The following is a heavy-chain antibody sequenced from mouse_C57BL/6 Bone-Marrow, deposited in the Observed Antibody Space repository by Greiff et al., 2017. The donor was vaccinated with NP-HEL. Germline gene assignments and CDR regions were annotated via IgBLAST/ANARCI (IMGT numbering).Heavy chain of an antibody. CDR2: IDPSDSYT. D-gene: IGHD2-4*01. V-gene: IGHV1-59*01. J-gene: IGHJ2*01. Sequence: QVQLQQPGAELVRPGTSVKLSCKASGYTFTSYWMHWVKQRPGQGLEWIGVIDPSDSYTNYNQKFKGKATLTVDTSSSTAYMQLSSLTSEDSAVYYCARGVEGIYYDYDGPYYFDYWGQGTTLTVSS. CDR3: ARGVEGIYYDYDGPYYFDY. CDR1: GYTFTSYW.